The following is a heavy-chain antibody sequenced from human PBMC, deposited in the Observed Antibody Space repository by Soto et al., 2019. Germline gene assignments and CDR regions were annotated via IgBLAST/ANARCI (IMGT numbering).Heavy chain of an antibody. J-gene: IGHJ3*02. Sequence: SETLSLTCTVSGGSISSGGYYWSWIRQHPGKGLEWIGYIYYSGSTYYNPSLKSRVTISLDTSKNQFSLKLSSVTDADTAVYYCARGGPSDEYCYDSSGDAFDIWGQGTMVTVSS. CDR3: ARGGPSDEYCYDSSGDAFDI. CDR1: GGSISSGGYY. CDR2: IYYSGST. D-gene: IGHD3-22*01. V-gene: IGHV4-31*03.